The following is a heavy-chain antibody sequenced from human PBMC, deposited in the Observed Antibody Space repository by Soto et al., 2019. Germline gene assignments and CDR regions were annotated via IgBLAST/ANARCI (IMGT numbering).Heavy chain of an antibody. CDR2: INHSGSN. J-gene: IGHJ4*02. CDR3: ARGKGPGSSENDY. CDR1: GVSFSGYY. Sequence: QVQLQQWGAGLLKPSETLSLTCAVYGVSFSGYYWSWIRQPPGKGLEWIGEINHSGSNNYNPYLKSRVTIAVDTSKNQFSLKLSSVTAADTAVYYCARGKGPGSSENDYWGQGTLVTVSS. V-gene: IGHV4-34*01. D-gene: IGHD6-13*01.